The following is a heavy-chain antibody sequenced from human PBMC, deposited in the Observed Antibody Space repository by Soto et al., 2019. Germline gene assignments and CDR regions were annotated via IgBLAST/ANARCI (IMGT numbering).Heavy chain of an antibody. Sequence: QVQLVESGGGLVKPGGSLRLSCAASGFTFSDSYMSWIRQAPGKGLEWISYITFSGNTVYYADSLKGRFTISRDNAKNSLYLQMNRLRAEDTAVYCCARVSWREKYGMDVWGQGPTVNVS. CDR3: ARVSWREKYGMDV. CDR2: ITFSGNTV. CDR1: GFTFSDSY. J-gene: IGHJ6*02. V-gene: IGHV3-11*01.